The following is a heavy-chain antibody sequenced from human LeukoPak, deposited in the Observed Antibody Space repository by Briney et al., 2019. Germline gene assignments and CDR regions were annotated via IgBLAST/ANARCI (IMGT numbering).Heavy chain of an antibody. CDR3: ASKQWVYYYMDV. D-gene: IGHD1-26*01. CDR2: ISYSGTT. CDR1: GGSNSSSNYY. Sequence: TPSETLSLTCTVSGGSNSSSNYYWGWIHQPPGKGLEWIGSISYSGTTYYNPSLKSRVTIFVDTSKNQFSLKLSSVTAADTAVYYCASKQWVYYYMDVWGKGTTVTVSS. J-gene: IGHJ6*03. V-gene: IGHV4-39*01.